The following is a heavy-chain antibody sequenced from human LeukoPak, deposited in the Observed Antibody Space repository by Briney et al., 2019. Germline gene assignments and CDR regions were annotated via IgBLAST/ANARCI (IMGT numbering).Heavy chain of an antibody. Sequence: GGCLRVSRVASAFTSFNAWMSWVRQAPGRGLEWVGRIKRKTDGWTTDYAEPVKGRFTISRDDSKITLYLQMNSLKTEDTAVYYCTTDFGYFDWLSLSYWGQGTLVTVSS. CDR1: AFTSFNAW. J-gene: IGHJ4*02. V-gene: IGHV3-15*01. D-gene: IGHD3-9*01. CDR3: TTDFGYFDWLSLSY. CDR2: IKRKTDGWTT.